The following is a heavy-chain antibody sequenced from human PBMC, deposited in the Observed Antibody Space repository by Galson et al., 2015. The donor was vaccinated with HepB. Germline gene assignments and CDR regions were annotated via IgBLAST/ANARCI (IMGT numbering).Heavy chain of an antibody. CDR2: ISYDGSHQ. V-gene: IGHV3-30*03. D-gene: IGHD3-10*01. J-gene: IGHJ2*01. CDR3: ARDSGWYFDL. Sequence: SLRLSCAASGFTFSPYAMHWVRQAPGKGLAWVGIISYDGSHQYYGDSVKGRFPISRANSKNTLYLQMHSLRGTDTAVYYCARDSGWYFDLWGRGTLVTVSA. CDR1: GFTFSPYA.